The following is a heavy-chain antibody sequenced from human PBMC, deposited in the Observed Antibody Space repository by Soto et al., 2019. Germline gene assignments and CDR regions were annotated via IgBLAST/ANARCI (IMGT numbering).Heavy chain of an antibody. V-gene: IGHV3-21*01. D-gene: IGHD2-8*01. CDR2: ISSSSSYI. Sequence: GGSLRLSCAASGFTFSSYSMNWVRQAPGKGLEWVSSISSSSSYIYYADSVKGRFTISRDNAKNSLYLQMNSLRAEDTAVYYCARDQGLYAPLPSRYGMDVWGQGTTVTVSS. CDR1: GFTFSSYS. CDR3: ARDQGLYAPLPSRYGMDV. J-gene: IGHJ6*02.